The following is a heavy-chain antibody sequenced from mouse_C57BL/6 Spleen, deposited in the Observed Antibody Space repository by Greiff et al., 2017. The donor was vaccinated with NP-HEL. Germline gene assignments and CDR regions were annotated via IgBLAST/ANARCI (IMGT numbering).Heavy chain of an antibody. CDR2: IRLKSDNYAT. V-gene: IGHV6-3*01. D-gene: IGHD3-3*01. CDR3: TREGGYFDY. J-gene: IGHJ2*01. Sequence: EVMLVESGGGLVQPGGSMKLSCVASGFTFSNYWMNWVRQSPEKGLEWVAQIRLKSDNYATHYAESVKGRFTISRDDSKSSVYLQMNNLRAEDTGIYYCTREGGYFDYWGQGTTLTVSS. CDR1: GFTFSNYW.